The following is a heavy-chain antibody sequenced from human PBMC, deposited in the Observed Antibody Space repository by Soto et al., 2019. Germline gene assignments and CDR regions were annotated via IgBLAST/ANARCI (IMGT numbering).Heavy chain of an antibody. D-gene: IGHD3-16*01. Sequence: GGSLRLSCAASGFTFSTYSMNWVRQAPGKAPEWVSSISGDGRSTYYADSVKGRFTISRDNSRSTVSLQMNSLRAEDSAVYYCAKTVVFDPWGQGTLVTVSS. CDR3: AKTVVFDP. V-gene: IGHV3-23*01. CDR2: ISGDGRST. J-gene: IGHJ5*02. CDR1: GFTFSTYS.